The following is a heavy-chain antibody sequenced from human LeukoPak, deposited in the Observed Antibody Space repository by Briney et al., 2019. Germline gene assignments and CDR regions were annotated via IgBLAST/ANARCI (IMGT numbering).Heavy chain of an antibody. CDR1: GYTFTSYY. D-gene: IGHD5-12*01. CDR2: INPSGGST. V-gene: IGHV1-46*01. CDR3: ASWGRGYSGYAPVFDYYYYYYMDV. J-gene: IGHJ6*03. Sequence: ASVKVSCKASGYTFTSYYMHWVRQAPGQGLEWMGIINPSGGSTSYAQKFQGRVTMTRDTSTSTVYMELSSLRSEDTAVYYCASWGRGYSGYAPVFDYYYYYYMDVWGKGTTVTVSS.